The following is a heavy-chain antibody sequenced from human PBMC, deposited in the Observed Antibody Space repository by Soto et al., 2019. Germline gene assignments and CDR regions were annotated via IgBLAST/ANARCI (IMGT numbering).Heavy chain of an antibody. CDR2: ITWHSDGM. V-gene: IGHV3-9*01. D-gene: IGHD3-10*01. Sequence: EVQLVESGGGLVQPGRSLRLSCIASGFNFNDHGTHWVRQAPGKGLEWVSGITWHSDGMGYADSVKGRFTISRDNAKNSLYLQMNSLRVEDTALYYCAKEDSGFSGYMDVWGKGTTVTVSS. CDR3: AKEDSGFSGYMDV. J-gene: IGHJ6*03. CDR1: GFNFNDHG.